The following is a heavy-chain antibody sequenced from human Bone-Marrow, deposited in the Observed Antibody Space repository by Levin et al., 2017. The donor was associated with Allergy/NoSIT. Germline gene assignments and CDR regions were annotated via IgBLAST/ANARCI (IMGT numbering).Heavy chain of an antibody. CDR1: GFTFRNFA. CDR3: AKDLSAVPAANYYYGMDV. CDR2: ISDSGSSM. V-gene: IGHV3-23*01. D-gene: IGHD2-2*01. J-gene: IGHJ6*02. Sequence: GASVKVSCAASGFTFRNFAMSWVRQAPGKGLEWVSGISDSGSSMYNAESVKGRFTISRDNSKSTLYLQMKSLRAEDTAVYYCAKDLSAVPAANYYYGMDVWGQGTTVTVSS.